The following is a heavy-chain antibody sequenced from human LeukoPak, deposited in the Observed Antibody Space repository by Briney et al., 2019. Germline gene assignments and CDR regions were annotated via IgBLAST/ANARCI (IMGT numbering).Heavy chain of an antibody. Sequence: PGGSLRLSCAASGFTFISYWMHWVRQAPGKGLVWVSRINSDGSSTTYADSMKGRFTISRDNAKSTLYLQMNSLRADDTAVYYCARSYGMDVWGQGTTVTVSS. J-gene: IGHJ6*02. CDR1: GFTFISYW. CDR3: ARSYGMDV. CDR2: INSDGSST. V-gene: IGHV3-74*01.